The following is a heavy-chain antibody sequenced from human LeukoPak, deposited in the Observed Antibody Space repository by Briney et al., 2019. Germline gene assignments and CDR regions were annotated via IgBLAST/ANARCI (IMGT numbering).Heavy chain of an antibody. D-gene: IGHD3-3*01. V-gene: IGHV4-39*07. CDR1: GGSISSSSYY. CDR2: NYYSGST. J-gene: IGHJ5*02. CDR3: ARGSYDFWSGPPHAWFDP. Sequence: SETLSLTCTVSGGSISSSSYYWGWIRQPPGKGLEWIGSNYYSGSTYYNPSLRSRVTISVDTSKNQFSLKLSSVTAADTAVYYCARGSYDFWSGPPHAWFDPWGQGTLVTVSS.